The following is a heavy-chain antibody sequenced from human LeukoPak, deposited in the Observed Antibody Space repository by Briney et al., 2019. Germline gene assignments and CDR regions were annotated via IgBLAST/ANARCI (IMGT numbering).Heavy chain of an antibody. D-gene: IGHD7-27*01. V-gene: IGHV3-49*03. Sequence: GGSLRLSCTASGFTFGDYALSWIRQAPGKGLEWVSFIRSKAYGGTTEYAASVKGRFTISRDDSKSIAYLQMNSLKSEDTAVYFCTRVPNWGSVYNYYGMDVWGQGTTVTVSS. CDR3: TRVPNWGSVYNYYGMDV. CDR2: IRSKAYGGTT. J-gene: IGHJ6*02. CDR1: GFTFGDYA.